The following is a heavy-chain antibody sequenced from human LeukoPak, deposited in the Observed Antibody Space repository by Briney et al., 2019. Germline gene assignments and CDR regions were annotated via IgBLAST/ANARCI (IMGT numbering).Heavy chain of an antibody. CDR3: GGNRVGAKRSDY. CDR2: INHSGST. D-gene: IGHD1-26*01. J-gene: IGHJ4*02. V-gene: IGHV4-34*01. Sequence: ASETLSLTCAVYGGSFSGYYWSWIRQPPGKGLEWIGEINHSGSTNYNPSLKSRVTISVDTSKNQFSLKLSSVTAADTAVYYCGGNRVGAKRSDYWGQGTLVTVSS. CDR1: GGSFSGYY.